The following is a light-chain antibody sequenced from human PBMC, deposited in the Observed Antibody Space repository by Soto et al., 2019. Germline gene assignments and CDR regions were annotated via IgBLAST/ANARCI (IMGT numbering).Light chain of an antibody. CDR3: QQRRYWPLT. V-gene: IGKV3-11*01. CDR1: QSVSSY. Sequence: EIVLTQSPATLSLSPGERATLSCRASQSVSSYLAWYQQKPGQAPRLLIYDASNRAAGIPARFSGSGSETDFTLTISSLEPEDFAVYFCQQRRYWPLTFGGGTKVEIK. CDR2: DAS. J-gene: IGKJ4*01.